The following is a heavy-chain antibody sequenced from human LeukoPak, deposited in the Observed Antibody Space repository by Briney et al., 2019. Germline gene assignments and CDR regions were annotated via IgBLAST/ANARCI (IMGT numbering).Heavy chain of an antibody. Sequence: SVKVSCKASGGTFSSYAISWVRQAPGQGLEWMGGIIPIFGTANYAQKFQGRVTITADESTSTAYMELSSLRSEDTAVYYCVRDDYGSGSFTTFGYWGQGTLVTVSS. D-gene: IGHD3-10*01. CDR2: IIPIFGTA. CDR3: VRDDYGSGSFTTFGY. V-gene: IGHV1-69*01. J-gene: IGHJ4*02. CDR1: GGTFSSYA.